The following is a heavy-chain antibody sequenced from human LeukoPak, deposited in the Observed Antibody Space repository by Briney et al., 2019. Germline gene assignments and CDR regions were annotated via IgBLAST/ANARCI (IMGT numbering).Heavy chain of an antibody. CDR2: IYYSGST. V-gene: IGHV4-59*01. J-gene: IGHJ4*02. CDR1: GGSISGYH. CDR3: ARGPANAAFDY. D-gene: IGHD2-2*01. Sequence: SETLSLTCTVSGGSISGYHWSWIRQPPGKGLEWIGYIYYSGSTNYNPSLKSRVTISLDTSKNQFSLRLTSVTAADTAVYYCARGPANAAFDYWGLGTLVTVSS.